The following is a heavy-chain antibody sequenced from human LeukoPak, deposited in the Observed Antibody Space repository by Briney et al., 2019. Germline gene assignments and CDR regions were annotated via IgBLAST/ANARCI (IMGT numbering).Heavy chain of an antibody. CDR1: GFTFSSSA. CDR2: ISGSGGTT. CDR3: AKTMVAGLHYFDY. V-gene: IGHV3-23*01. D-gene: IGHD4/OR15-4a*01. Sequence: GGSLRLSCAASGFTFSSSAMSWVRQAPGKGREWVTAISGSGGTTYYADSVKGRFTISRDNSKNTLYLQMNGLRAEDTAVYYCAKTMVAGLHYFDYWGQGTLVTVSS. J-gene: IGHJ4*02.